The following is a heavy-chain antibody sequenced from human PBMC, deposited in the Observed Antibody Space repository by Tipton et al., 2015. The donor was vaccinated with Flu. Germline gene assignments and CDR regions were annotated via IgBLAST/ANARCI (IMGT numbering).Heavy chain of an antibody. CDR1: GFTFSSYG. J-gene: IGHJ3*02. CDR2: IWYDGSNK. CDR3: ARDHEDVDGYAFDI. V-gene: IGHV3-33*01. Sequence: SLRLSCAASGFTFSSYGMHWVRQAPGKGLEWVAVIWYDGSNKYYADSVKGRFTISRDNSKNTLYLQMNSLRAEDTAVYYCARDHEDVDGYAFDIWGQGTMVTVSS. D-gene: IGHD5-12*01.